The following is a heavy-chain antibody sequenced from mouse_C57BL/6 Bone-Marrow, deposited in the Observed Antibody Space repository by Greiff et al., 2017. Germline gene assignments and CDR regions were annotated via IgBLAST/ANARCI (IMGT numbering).Heavy chain of an antibody. CDR1: GYTFTSYG. CDR2: IYPRSGNT. Sequence: QVQLQQSGAELARPGASVKLSCKASGYTFTSYGISWVKQRTGPGLEWIGEIYPRSGNTYYNEKFKGKATLTADKSSSTAYMVLRSLTSEDSAVYCWAGGGKLWSCWYFDVGGTGTTVTVSS. CDR3: AGGGKLWSCWYFDV. D-gene: IGHD1-1*02. V-gene: IGHV1-81*01. J-gene: IGHJ1*03.